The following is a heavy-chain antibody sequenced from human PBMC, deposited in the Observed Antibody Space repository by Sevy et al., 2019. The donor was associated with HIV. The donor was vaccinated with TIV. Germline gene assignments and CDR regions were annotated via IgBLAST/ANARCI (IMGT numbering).Heavy chain of an antibody. CDR3: AREGCTKPHDY. CDR1: GFTFSKYS. Sequence: GGSLRLSCAASGFTFSKYSMSWIRQTPGKGLEWVSTFSFGCGKINYADSVKGRFTISRDDSRNTIYLQMNSLRAEDTAIYYCAREGCTKPHDYWGQGTVVTVSS. J-gene: IGHJ4*02. V-gene: IGHV3-23*01. CDR2: FSFGCGKI. D-gene: IGHD2-8*01.